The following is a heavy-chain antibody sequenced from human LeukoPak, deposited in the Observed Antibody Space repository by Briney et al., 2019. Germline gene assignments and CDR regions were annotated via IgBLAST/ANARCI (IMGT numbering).Heavy chain of an antibody. Sequence: GGSLRLSCTASGLTLSNYAMSWVRQSPERGLEWGSVISGSGGSTYHADSVKGRFTISRDNSNNTLYLQMNSLRAEDTAIYYCAKVRSAVVAAATNYWGQGTLVTVSS. CDR3: AKVRSAVVAAATNY. D-gene: IGHD2-15*01. J-gene: IGHJ4*02. CDR2: ISGSGGST. V-gene: IGHV3-23*01. CDR1: GLTLSNYA.